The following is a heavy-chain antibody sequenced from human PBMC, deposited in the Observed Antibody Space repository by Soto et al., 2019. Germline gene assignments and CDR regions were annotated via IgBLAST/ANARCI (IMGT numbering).Heavy chain of an antibody. CDR1: GFSLSTSGVG. J-gene: IGHJ5*02. D-gene: IGHD3-9*01. CDR2: IYWDDDK. V-gene: IGHV2-5*02. Sequence: SGPTLVNPTQTLTLPCTFSGFSLSTSGVGVGWIRQPPGKALEWLALIYWDDDKRYSPSLKSRLTITKDTSKNQVVLTMTNIDPVDTATYYCAHSPDYDILTGYYWPWFDPWGQGTLVTVSS. CDR3: AHSPDYDILTGYYWPWFDP.